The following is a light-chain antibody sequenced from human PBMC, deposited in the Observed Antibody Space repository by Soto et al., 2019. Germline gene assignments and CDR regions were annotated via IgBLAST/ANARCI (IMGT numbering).Light chain of an antibody. CDR1: RSVSSSY. CDR3: QQYGSSPPIT. CDR2: VAS. V-gene: IGKV3-20*01. J-gene: IGKJ5*01. Sequence: EIVLTQSPGTLSLSPGERATLSCRASRSVSSSYLAWYQQKPGLAPRLLIYVASSRATGIPDRFSGSGSGTDFTLTISRLEPEDFAVYYCQQYGSSPPITFSQGTRLEIK.